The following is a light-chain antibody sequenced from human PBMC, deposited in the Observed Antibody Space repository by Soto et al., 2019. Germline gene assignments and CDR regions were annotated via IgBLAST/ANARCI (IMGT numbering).Light chain of an antibody. J-gene: IGLJ2*01. CDR2: SDN. V-gene: IGLV1-44*01. Sequence: QSVLTQPPSASGTPGQRVTISCSRSSPNVVGNAVNWYQHLPGTAPKLLVYSDNQRPSGVPDRFSGSKAGTSASLVISGLQSCEEGDFYCAAWDWSQVVFGGGTKLTVL. CDR3: AAWDWSQVV. CDR1: SPNVVGNA.